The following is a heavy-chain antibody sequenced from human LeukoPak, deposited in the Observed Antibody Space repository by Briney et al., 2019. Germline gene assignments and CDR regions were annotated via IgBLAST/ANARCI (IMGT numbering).Heavy chain of an antibody. CDR2: IYYSGST. J-gene: IGHJ4*02. CDR1: GGSISNYD. CDR3: ANTHLAAPPFDY. Sequence: PSETLSLTCSVSGGSISNYDWSWIRQPPGKGLEWIGYIYYSGSTNYNPSLKSRVTISVDTSKNQFSLRLSSVTAADTAVYYCANTHLAAPPFDYWGQGTLVTVSS. D-gene: IGHD6-6*01. V-gene: IGHV4-59*08.